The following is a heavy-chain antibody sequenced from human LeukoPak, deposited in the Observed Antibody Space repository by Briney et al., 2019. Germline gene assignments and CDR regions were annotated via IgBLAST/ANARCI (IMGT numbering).Heavy chain of an antibody. CDR3: ARGVNGVETFDI. CDR2: IFHTGST. D-gene: IGHD5-24*01. CDR1: GGSISSRGYF. V-gene: IGHV4-30-2*05. J-gene: IGHJ3*02. Sequence: SQTLSLTCTVSGGSISSRGYFWNWIRQSPGKGLEWIGYIFHTGSTSYKSSLKGRVTLSVDTSANQFSLKLISVTDADTAVYSCARGVNGVETFDIWGQGAMVTVSS.